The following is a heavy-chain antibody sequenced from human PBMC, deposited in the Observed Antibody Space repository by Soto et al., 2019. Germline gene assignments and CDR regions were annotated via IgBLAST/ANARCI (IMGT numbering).Heavy chain of an antibody. CDR2: IKSKTDGGTT. CDR1: GFTFSNAW. Sequence: EVQLVESGGGLVKPGGSLRLSCAASGFTFSNAWMNWVRQAPGKGLEWVGRIKSKTDGGTTDYAAPVKGRFTISRDDSKNTLNLQMTSLKPEDTAVYYCTAGYYDSSGYRTTASFGYWGQGTLVTVSS. CDR3: TAGYYDSSGYRTTASFGY. V-gene: IGHV3-15*07. J-gene: IGHJ4*02. D-gene: IGHD3-22*01.